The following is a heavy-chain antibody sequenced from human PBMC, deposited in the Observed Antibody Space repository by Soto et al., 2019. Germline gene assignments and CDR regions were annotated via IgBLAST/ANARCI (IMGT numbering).Heavy chain of an antibody. CDR2: IIAIFGTA. V-gene: IGHV1-69*13. CDR1: GGTFSSYA. D-gene: IGHD3-10*01. CDR3: ARSKSCKTTGRIVFNY. Sequence: SVKVPCKASGGTFSSYAISWVRPAPGQGLEWMGGIIAIFGTAIYAQKFQGRVTITADESTSTAYMELSSLRSEDTAVYYCARSKSCKTTGRIVFNYWGQGTLVPVSS. J-gene: IGHJ4*02.